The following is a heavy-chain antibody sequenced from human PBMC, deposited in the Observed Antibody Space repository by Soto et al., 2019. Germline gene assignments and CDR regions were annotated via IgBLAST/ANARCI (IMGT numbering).Heavy chain of an antibody. V-gene: IGHV3-21*01. J-gene: IGHJ3*02. D-gene: IGHD6-19*01. CDR2: ISSSSSYI. Sequence: GGSLRLSCAASGFTFSSYSMNWVRQAPGKGLEWVSSISSSSSYIYYADSVKGRFTISRDNAKNSLYLQMNSLRAEDTAVYYCARDPPGIAVAGTNIWGQGTMVPSPQ. CDR1: GFTFSSYS. CDR3: ARDPPGIAVAGTNI.